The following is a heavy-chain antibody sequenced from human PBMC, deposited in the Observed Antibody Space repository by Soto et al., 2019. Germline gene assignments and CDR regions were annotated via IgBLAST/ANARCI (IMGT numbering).Heavy chain of an antibody. Sequence: PGGSLRLSCAASGFTFDDYTMHWVRQAPGKGLEWVSLISWDGGSTYYADSVKGRFTISRDNSKNSLYLQMNSLRTEDTAWYCRAKDAARPGSVYYYGMDVWGQGTTVTVSS. CDR3: AKDAARPGSVYYYGMDV. D-gene: IGHD3-10*01. V-gene: IGHV3-43*01. J-gene: IGHJ6*02. CDR2: ISWDGGST. CDR1: GFTFDDYT.